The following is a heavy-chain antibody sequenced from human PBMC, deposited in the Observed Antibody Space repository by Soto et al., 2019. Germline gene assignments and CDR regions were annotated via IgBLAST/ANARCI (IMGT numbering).Heavy chain of an antibody. CDR2: ITGAGITI. D-gene: IGHD5-18*01. V-gene: IGHV3-48*03. CDR1: GFTFSSYE. J-gene: IGHJ4*02. Sequence: EVQLVESGGGLVRPGGSLRLSCAASGFTFSSYEMNWVRQAPGKGLEWVSYITGAGITILYADSVRGRFTISRDNAKNSLYLQMNSLTAEDTGIYYCTREPYVDAAMDFDYWGQGTLVTVSS. CDR3: TREPYVDAAMDFDY.